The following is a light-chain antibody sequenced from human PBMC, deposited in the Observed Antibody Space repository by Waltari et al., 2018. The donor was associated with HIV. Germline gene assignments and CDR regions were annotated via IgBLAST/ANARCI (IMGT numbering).Light chain of an antibody. Sequence: SYELTQPPSVAVSPGQTARITCTGDALPKKYASWYQQKSGQAPVLVIYEDSKRPSGFPERFSGSSSVTTDTLTISGAQVEDEADYYCYSTDNSGHHRVFGTGTKLTVL. CDR1: ALPKKY. J-gene: IGLJ2*01. CDR2: EDS. CDR3: YSTDNSGHHRV. V-gene: IGLV3-10*01.